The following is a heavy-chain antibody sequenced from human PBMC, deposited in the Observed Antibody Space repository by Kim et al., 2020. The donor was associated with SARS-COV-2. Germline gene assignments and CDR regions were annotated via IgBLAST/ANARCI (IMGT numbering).Heavy chain of an antibody. CDR2: ISYDGSNK. V-gene: IGHV3-30*18. CDR3: AKDSGSGSYYAWTYYYYGMDV. CDR1: GFTFSSYG. J-gene: IGHJ6*02. Sequence: GGSLRLSCAASGFTFSSYGMHWVRQAPGKGLEWVAGISYDGSNKYYADSVKGRFTISRDNSKNTLYLQMNSLRAEDTAVYYCAKDSGSGSYYAWTYYYYGMDVWGQGTTVTVSS. D-gene: IGHD3-10*01.